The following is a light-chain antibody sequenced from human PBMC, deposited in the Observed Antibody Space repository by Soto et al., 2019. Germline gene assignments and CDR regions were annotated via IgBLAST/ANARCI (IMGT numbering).Light chain of an antibody. CDR1: SSDVGGYNY. J-gene: IGLJ2*01. CDR2: EVS. V-gene: IGLV2-14*01. CDR3: TSFTTTFIVL. Sequence: QSALTQPASVSGSPGQSITISCTGTSSDVGGYNYVSWYQHHPGKAPKLMIYEVSNRPSGVSNRFSGAKSGNTASLTISGLQSEDEADYYCTSFTTTFIVLFGGGTKVTVL.